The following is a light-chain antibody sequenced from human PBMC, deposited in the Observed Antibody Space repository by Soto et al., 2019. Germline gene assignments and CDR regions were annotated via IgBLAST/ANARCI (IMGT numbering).Light chain of an antibody. CDR2: GAS. J-gene: IGKJ1*01. Sequence: EIVLTQSPGTLSLSPGERATLSCRASQSVGSSYLAWYQQKPGQAPRLLISGASSRATGIPDRFSGSGSGTDFTLTISRLEPEDFAVYYCQRYDNSPTWTFGQGTKVVIK. CDR1: QSVGSSY. CDR3: QRYDNSPTWT. V-gene: IGKV3-20*01.